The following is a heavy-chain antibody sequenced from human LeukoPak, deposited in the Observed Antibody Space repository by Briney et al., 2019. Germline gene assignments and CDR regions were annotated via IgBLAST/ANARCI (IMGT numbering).Heavy chain of an antibody. V-gene: IGHV4-34*01. J-gene: IGHJ6*03. D-gene: IGHD6-19*01. CDR1: GGSFSGYY. Sequence: PSETLSLTCAVYGGSFSGYYWSWIRQPPGKGLEWIGEINHSGSTNYNPSLKSRVTISVDTSKNQFSLKLSSVTAADTAVYYCARGLPELSSGWYWDYYYYMDVWGKGTTVTVSS. CDR3: ARGLPELSSGWYWDYYYYMDV. CDR2: INHSGST.